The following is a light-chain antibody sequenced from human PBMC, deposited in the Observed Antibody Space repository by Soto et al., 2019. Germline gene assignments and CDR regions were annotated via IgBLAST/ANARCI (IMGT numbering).Light chain of an antibody. Sequence: EIVLTQSPGTLSLSPGERATLSCRASQSVSSSYLAWYQQKPGQAPRLLIYGASGRATGIPDRFSGSGSGTDFTLTISRLEPEDFAVYYCQQSGSSPPYTFGRGTKLEIK. CDR1: QSVSSSY. CDR2: GAS. V-gene: IGKV3-20*01. CDR3: QQSGSSPPYT. J-gene: IGKJ2*01.